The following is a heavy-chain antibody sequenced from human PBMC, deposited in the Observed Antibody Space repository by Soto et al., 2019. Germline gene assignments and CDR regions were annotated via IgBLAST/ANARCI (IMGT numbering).Heavy chain of an antibody. CDR3: ARDNLARYSYGYSFDY. J-gene: IGHJ4*02. CDR2: ISYDGSNK. D-gene: IGHD5-18*01. V-gene: IGHV3-30-3*01. CDR1: GFTFSSYA. Sequence: QVQLVESGGGVVQPGRSLRLSCAASGFTFSSYAMHWVRQAPGKGLEWVAVISYDGSNKYYADSVKGRFTISRDNSKNTLYLPTNSLSAEDRAVYYCARDNLARYSYGYSFDYWGQGTLVTVSS.